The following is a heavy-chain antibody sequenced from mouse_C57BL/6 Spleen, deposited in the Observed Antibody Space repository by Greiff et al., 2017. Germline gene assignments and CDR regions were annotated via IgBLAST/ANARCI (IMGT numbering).Heavy chain of an antibody. D-gene: IGHD2-1*01. CDR1: GYTFTDYN. Sequence: EVMLVESGPELVKPGASVKMSCKASGYTFTDYNMHWVKQSHGKSLEWIGYINPNNGGTSYNQKFKGKATLTVNKSSSTAYMELRSLTSEDSAVYYCARALYYGPSGWFAYWGQGTLVTVSA. V-gene: IGHV1-22*01. J-gene: IGHJ3*01. CDR2: INPNNGGT. CDR3: ARALYYGPSGWFAY.